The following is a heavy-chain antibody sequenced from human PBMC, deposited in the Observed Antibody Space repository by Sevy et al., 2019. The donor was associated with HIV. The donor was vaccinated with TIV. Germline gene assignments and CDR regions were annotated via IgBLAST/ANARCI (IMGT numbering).Heavy chain of an antibody. V-gene: IGHV5-51*01. CDR2: IYPGDFDT. J-gene: IGHJ4*02. Sequence: GESLKISCKGSGYRFTSYWIGWVRQMPGKGLEWMGIIYPGDFDTRYNPSFRGQVTISVDKSINTAYLQWVSLKASDTAMYYCARQYYGSGSYYNCFSDYWGQGTLVTVSS. D-gene: IGHD3-10*01. CDR1: GYRFTSYW. CDR3: ARQYYGSGSYYNCFSDY.